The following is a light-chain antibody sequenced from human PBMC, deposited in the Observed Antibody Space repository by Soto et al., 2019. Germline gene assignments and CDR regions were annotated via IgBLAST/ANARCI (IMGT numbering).Light chain of an antibody. CDR2: GNS. CDR3: QSYDSILSVV. Sequence: QSVLTQPPSVSGAPGQRVTISCTGSSSNIGAGYDVHWYQQLPGTAPKLLIYGNSNRPSGVPDRFSGSKSGTSASLAIIKLQAEDEADYYCQSYDSILSVVFGGGTKVTVL. J-gene: IGLJ2*01. CDR1: SSNIGAGYD. V-gene: IGLV1-40*01.